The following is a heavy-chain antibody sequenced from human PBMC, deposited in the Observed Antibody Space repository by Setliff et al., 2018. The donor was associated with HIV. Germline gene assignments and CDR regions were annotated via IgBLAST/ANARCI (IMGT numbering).Heavy chain of an antibody. CDR1: GGSFSAYH. CDR3: ASLFRSRGGYQYYMDV. V-gene: IGHV4-34*01. J-gene: IGHJ6*03. CDR2: INHSGST. D-gene: IGHD3-10*01. Sequence: SETLSLTCTVYGGSFSAYHWSWIRQTPGKGLEWLGEINHSGSTAYNLALGSRVSMSIDTSKNQFSLKLSSVTAADTAVYYCASLFRSRGGYQYYMDVWGTGTTVTVSS.